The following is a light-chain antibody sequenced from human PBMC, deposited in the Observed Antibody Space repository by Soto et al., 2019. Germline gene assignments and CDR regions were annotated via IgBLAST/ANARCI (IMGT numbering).Light chain of an antibody. CDR3: QQRSNWIT. CDR1: QSVSSY. J-gene: IGKJ5*01. CDR2: DAS. V-gene: IGKV3-11*01. Sequence: EIVLTQSPATLSLSPGERATLSFGASQSVSSYLAWYQQKPGQAPRLLIYDASNRATGIPARFSGSGSGTDFTLTISSLEPEDFAVYYCQQRSNWITFGQGTRLEIK.